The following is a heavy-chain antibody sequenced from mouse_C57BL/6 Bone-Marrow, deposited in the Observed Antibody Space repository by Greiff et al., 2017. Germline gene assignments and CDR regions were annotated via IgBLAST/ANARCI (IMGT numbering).Heavy chain of an antibody. J-gene: IGHJ2*01. Sequence: QVTLKVCGPGLLKPSQTLSLTCSFSGFSLSTFGMGVGWIRQPSGKGLEWLAHIWWDDDKYYNPALKSRLTISKDTSKTQVFLKIAKVDTADTATYYCARIERLYYDYDVGYWGQGTTLTVSS. CDR1: GFSLSTFGMG. CDR3: ARIERLYYDYDVGY. D-gene: IGHD2-4*01. CDR2: IWWDDDK. V-gene: IGHV8-8*01.